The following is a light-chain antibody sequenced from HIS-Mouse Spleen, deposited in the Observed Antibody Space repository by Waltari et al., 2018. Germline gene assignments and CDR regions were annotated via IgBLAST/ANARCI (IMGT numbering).Light chain of an antibody. CDR2: DVS. CDR1: SSEVGGYNY. CDR3: SSYTSSSFNVV. V-gene: IGLV2-14*03. J-gene: IGLJ2*01. Sequence: QSALTQPASVSGSPGQSITISCTGTSSEVGGYNYVSWYQQHPGKAPKLMIYDVSNRPSGVSNRFSGSKSGNTASLTISGLQAEDEADYYCSSYTSSSFNVVFGGGTKLTVL.